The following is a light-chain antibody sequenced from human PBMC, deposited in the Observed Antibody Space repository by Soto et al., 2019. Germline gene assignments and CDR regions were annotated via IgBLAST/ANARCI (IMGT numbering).Light chain of an antibody. CDR3: QHSYSFPYT. Sequence: DIQMTQSPSSLSASVGDRVTITCRASQSISSLLNWYQQKPGKAPKLLIYATSSLQSGVPSRFSGSGSGTDFTLTISSLQPEDFSTYYCQHSYSFPYTFGQGTKLEIK. V-gene: IGKV1-39*01. CDR1: QSISSL. J-gene: IGKJ2*01. CDR2: ATS.